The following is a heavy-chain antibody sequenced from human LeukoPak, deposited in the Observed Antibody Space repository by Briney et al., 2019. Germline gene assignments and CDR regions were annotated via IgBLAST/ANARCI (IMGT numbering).Heavy chain of an antibody. Sequence: GGSLRLSCAASGFTFSSYSMNWVRQAPGKGLEWVSSIGSSSSYIYYADSVKGRFTISRDNAKNSLYLQMNSLRAEDTAVYYCARDLLVVGARTDAFDIWGQGTMVTVSS. CDR1: GFTFSSYS. V-gene: IGHV3-21*01. CDR2: IGSSSSYI. D-gene: IGHD1-26*01. J-gene: IGHJ3*02. CDR3: ARDLLVVGARTDAFDI.